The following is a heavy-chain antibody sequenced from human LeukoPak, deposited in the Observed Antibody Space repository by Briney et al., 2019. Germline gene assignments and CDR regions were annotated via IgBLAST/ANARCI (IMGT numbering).Heavy chain of an antibody. J-gene: IGHJ4*02. D-gene: IGHD5-18*01. CDR1: GGSISSSSYY. Sequence: PSETLSLTCTVSGGSISSSSYYWGWIRQPPGKGLEWIGTIYYSGNTYYNSSLKSRVTISVDTSENQFSLNLSSVTAADTAVYYCARGRKYTSGYRVTELGLGYSDYWGQGTLVTVSS. CDR3: ARGRKYTSGYRVTELGLGYSDY. V-gene: IGHV4-39*07. CDR2: IYYSGNT.